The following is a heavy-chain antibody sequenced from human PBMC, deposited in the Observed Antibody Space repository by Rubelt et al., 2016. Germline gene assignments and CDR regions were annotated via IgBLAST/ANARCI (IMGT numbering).Heavy chain of an antibody. D-gene: IGHD3-16*01. Sequence: QVQLVQSGAEVKKPGASVKVSCKASGYTFTSYYMHWLRQAPGQGLESMGIINPSVRSTSYAQKFQGRVTMTRETSTSTVYMELSSLGSEDTAVYYCARDLDVRGEIDYWGQGTLVTVSS. CDR1: GYTFTSYY. V-gene: IGHV1-46*03. CDR2: INPSVRST. J-gene: IGHJ4*02. CDR3: ARDLDVRGEIDY.